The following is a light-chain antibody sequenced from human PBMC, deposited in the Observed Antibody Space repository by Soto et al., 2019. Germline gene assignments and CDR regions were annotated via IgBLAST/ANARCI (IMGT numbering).Light chain of an antibody. V-gene: IGLV1-44*01. CDR1: NSNIGSNT. J-gene: IGLJ3*02. CDR2: DNY. CDR3: AAWDDSLNAWV. Sequence: QPVLTQPPSASGTPGQRVTISCSGSNSNIGSNTVAWYQQLPGTAPKLLMYDNYHRPSGVPDRFSGSKSDTSHSLAISGLHSEDEADYYCAAWDDSLNAWVFGGGTKLTVL.